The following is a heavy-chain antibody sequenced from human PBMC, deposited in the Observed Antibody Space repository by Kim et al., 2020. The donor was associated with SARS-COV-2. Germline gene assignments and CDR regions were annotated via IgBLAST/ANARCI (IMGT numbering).Heavy chain of an antibody. V-gene: IGHV1-2*04. Sequence: ASVKVSCKASGYTFTGYYMHWVRQAPGQGLEWMGWINPNSGGTNYAQKFQGWVTMTRDTSISTAYMELSRLRSDDTAVYYCAREDTAMVTWGLWSYYYGMDVWGQGTTVTVSS. J-gene: IGHJ6*02. CDR1: GYTFTGYY. CDR3: AREDTAMVTWGLWSYYYGMDV. CDR2: INPNSGGT. D-gene: IGHD5-18*01.